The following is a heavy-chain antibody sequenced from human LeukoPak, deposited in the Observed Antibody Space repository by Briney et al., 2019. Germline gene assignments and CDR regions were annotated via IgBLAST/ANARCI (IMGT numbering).Heavy chain of an antibody. CDR2: INYSGST. Sequence: SETLSLTCAVYGGSFSGYYWSWIRQPPGKGLEWIGEINYSGSTNYNPSLKSRVTISVDTSKNQFSLKLSSVTAADTAVYYCARLYYYDSSGYSHGGIDYWGQGTLVTVSS. D-gene: IGHD3-22*01. V-gene: IGHV4-34*01. CDR3: ARLYYYDSSGYSHGGIDY. J-gene: IGHJ4*02. CDR1: GGSFSGYY.